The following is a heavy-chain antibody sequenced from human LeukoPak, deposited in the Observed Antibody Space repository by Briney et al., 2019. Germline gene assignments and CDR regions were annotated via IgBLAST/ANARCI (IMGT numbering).Heavy chain of an antibody. V-gene: IGHV3-21*01. CDR1: GFTFSSYS. D-gene: IGHD6-13*01. CDR3: ARGKLGPDNWFDP. Sequence: GGSLRLSCAASGFTFSSYSMNWVRQAPGKGLEWVSSISSSSSYIYYADSVKGRFTISRDNAKNSLYLQMNSLRAEDTAVYYCARGKLGPDNWFDPWGQGTLVTVSP. J-gene: IGHJ5*02. CDR2: ISSSSSYI.